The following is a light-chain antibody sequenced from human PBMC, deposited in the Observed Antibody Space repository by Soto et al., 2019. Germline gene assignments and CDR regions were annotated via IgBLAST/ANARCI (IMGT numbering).Light chain of an antibody. CDR1: SSDVGSYNY. J-gene: IGLJ1*01. CDR2: DVS. CDR3: TSYTSSSTYV. Sequence: QSVLTQPASVSGSPGQSITIFCTGTSSDVGSYNYVSWYQQHPVRSPKLMIYDVSSRPSGVSNRFSGSKSGNTASLTISGLQAEDEADYFCTSYTSSSTYVFGTGTKVTVL. V-gene: IGLV2-14*03.